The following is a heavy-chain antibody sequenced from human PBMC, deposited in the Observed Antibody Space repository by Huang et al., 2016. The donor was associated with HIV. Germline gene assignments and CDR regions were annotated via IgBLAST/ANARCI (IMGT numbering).Heavy chain of an antibody. CDR1: GFTFSNYS. CDR3: ARGIRYFGVVAYFDY. CDR2: IISSTGTI. D-gene: IGHD3-3*01. V-gene: IGHV3-48*02. J-gene: IGHJ4*02. Sequence: EVQLVESGGGWVQTGGSLSLSCAAFGFTFSNYSMNWVLQAPGKGLEWVSYIISSTGTIYYADSVKGRFTISRDNAKNSLYLQMNSLRDEDTAVYYCARGIRYFGVVAYFDYWGQGTLVTVSS.